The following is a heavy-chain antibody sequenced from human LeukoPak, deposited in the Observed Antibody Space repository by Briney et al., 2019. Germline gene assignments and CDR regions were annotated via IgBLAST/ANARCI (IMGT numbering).Heavy chain of an antibody. CDR2: IIPILGIA. V-gene: IGHV1-69*04. Sequence: SVTVSCKASGGTFSSYAISWVRQAPGQGLEWMGRIIPILGIANYAQKFQGRVTITADKSTSTAYMELSSLRSEDTAVYYCARDGSSGWYGDAFDIWGQGTMVTVSS. D-gene: IGHD6-19*01. CDR1: GGTFSSYA. CDR3: ARDGSSGWYGDAFDI. J-gene: IGHJ3*02.